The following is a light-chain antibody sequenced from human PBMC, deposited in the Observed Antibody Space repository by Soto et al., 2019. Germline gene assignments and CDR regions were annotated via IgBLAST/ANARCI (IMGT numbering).Light chain of an antibody. Sequence: EIVLTHSPATLSSFPGDRVTLSCRASQSVSSYLAWYQQKPGQAPRLLIYDASNRATGIPARFSGSGSGTDFTLIISSLEPEDFAVYYCQQRSNWPPITFGQGTRLEIK. CDR1: QSVSSY. V-gene: IGKV3-11*01. J-gene: IGKJ5*01. CDR2: DAS. CDR3: QQRSNWPPIT.